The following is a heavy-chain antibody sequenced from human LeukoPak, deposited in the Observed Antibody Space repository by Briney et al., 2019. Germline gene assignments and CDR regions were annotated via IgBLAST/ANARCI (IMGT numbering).Heavy chain of an antibody. CDR1: GFTFSSYA. D-gene: IGHD3-22*01. V-gene: IGHV3-30*04. Sequence: GRSLRLSCAASGFTFSSYAMHWVRQAPGKGLEGVAVISYDGSNKYYADSVKSRFTISRDNSKNTLYLQMNSLRAEDTAVYYCAAPYDSSGYSYNFDYWGQGTLVTVSS. J-gene: IGHJ4*02. CDR2: ISYDGSNK. CDR3: AAPYDSSGYSYNFDY.